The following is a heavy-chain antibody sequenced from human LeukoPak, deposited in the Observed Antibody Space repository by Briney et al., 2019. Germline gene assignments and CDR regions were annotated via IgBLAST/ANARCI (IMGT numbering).Heavy chain of an antibody. CDR2: IKQDGSEK. J-gene: IGHJ4*02. CDR3: AGEPYPGIGVAGLVN. Sequence: GGSLRLSCAASGFTLRNYWMSWVRQAPGKGLEWVANIKQDGSEKYYVDSVKGRFTISRDNAKSTLYLQMNSLRAEDTAVYYCAGEPYPGIGVAGLVNWGQGTLVTVSS. D-gene: IGHD6-19*01. V-gene: IGHV3-7*03. CDR1: GFTLRNYW.